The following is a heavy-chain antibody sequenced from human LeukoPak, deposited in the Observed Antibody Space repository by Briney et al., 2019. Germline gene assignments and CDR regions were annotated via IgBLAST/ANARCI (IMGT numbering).Heavy chain of an antibody. J-gene: IGHJ4*02. CDR3: AREIPHRKYFDY. Sequence: ASVKVSCKASGYTFTTYFMHWVRQAPGQGLEWLGIIKPSDISTKYAQKFQDRGTMTRDTSTSPVYMELSSLRSEDTAVYYCAREIPHRKYFDYWGQGTLVTVSS. D-gene: IGHD2-2*02. CDR2: IKPSDIST. CDR1: GYTFTTYF. V-gene: IGHV1-46*01.